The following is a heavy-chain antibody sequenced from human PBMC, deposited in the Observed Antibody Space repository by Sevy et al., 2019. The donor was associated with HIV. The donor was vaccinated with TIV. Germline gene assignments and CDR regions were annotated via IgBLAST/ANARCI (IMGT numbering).Heavy chain of an antibody. CDR2: ISGSGGST. Sequence: GGSLRLSCAASGFTFSSYAMSWVRQAPGKGLEWVSAISGSGGSTYYADSVKGRFTISRDNSKNTLYLQMNSLIADDAAVYYCARLDCSGGSCYDFDYWGQGTLVTVSS. V-gene: IGHV3-23*01. D-gene: IGHD2-15*01. J-gene: IGHJ4*02. CDR3: ARLDCSGGSCYDFDY. CDR1: GFTFSSYA.